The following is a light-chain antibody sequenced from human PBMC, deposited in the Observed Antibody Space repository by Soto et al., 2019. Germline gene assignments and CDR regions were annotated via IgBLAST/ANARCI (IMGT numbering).Light chain of an antibody. J-gene: IGKJ2*01. CDR1: QSISTW. CDR3: QQYKTYTT. CDR2: DAS. V-gene: IGKV1-5*01. Sequence: DIQMTQSPSTLSASVGDRVTITCRASQSISTWLVWYQQKPGKAPKVLIYDASSLQSGVPSRFSGHGSGTDFTLTISILQPDDSAIYYCQQYKTYTTFGQGTKLEIK.